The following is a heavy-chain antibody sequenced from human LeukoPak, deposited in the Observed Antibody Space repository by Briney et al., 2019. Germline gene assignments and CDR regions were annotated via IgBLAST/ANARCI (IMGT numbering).Heavy chain of an antibody. CDR1: GFTFSSYG. Sequence: GGSLTLSCAASGFTFSSYGMHWVRQAPGKWLEWVAVIWYDGSNKYYPDSVKGRFTISRDNSKNTLYLQMNSLRAEDTAVYYCARDAVYSSSWQYYWGQGTLVTVSS. CDR2: IWYDGSNK. J-gene: IGHJ4*02. V-gene: IGHV3-33*01. CDR3: ARDAVYSSSWQYY. D-gene: IGHD6-13*01.